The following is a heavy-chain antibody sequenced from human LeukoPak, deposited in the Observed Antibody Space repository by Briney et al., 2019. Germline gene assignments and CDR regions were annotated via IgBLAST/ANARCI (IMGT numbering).Heavy chain of an antibody. CDR1: GYTFTSYY. V-gene: IGHV1-46*01. D-gene: IGHD6-13*01. CDR3: ARGVAAAGTLDY. J-gene: IGHJ4*02. Sequence: ATVKVSCKASGYTFTSYYMHWVRQAPGQGLEWMGIINPSGGSTSYAQKFQGRVTMTRDMSTSTVYMELSSLRSEDTAVYYCARGVAAAGTLDYWGQGTLVTVSS. CDR2: INPSGGST.